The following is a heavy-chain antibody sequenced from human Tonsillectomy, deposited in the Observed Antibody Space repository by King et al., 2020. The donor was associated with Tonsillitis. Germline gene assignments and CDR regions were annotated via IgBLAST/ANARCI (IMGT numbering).Heavy chain of an antibody. J-gene: IGHJ6*02. V-gene: IGHV4-59*08. Sequence: VQLQESGPGLVKPSETLSLTCTVFGGSISSYYWSWIRQPPGKGLEWIGYIYYSGSTNYNPSLKSRVTISVDTSKNQFSLKLSSVTAADTAVYYCARRDFPKYYYGMDVWGQGTTVTVSS. CDR3: ARRDFPKYYYGMDV. CDR1: GGSISSYY. CDR2: IYYSGST. D-gene: IGHD3-10*01.